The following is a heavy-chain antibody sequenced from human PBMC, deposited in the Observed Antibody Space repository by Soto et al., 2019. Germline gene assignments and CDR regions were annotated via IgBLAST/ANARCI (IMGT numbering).Heavy chain of an antibody. D-gene: IGHD3-10*01. V-gene: IGHV1-2*04. Sequence: GASVKVSCKASGYTFTGYYMHWVRQAPGQGLEWMGWINPNSGGTNYAQKFQGWVTMTRDTSISTAYMELSRLGSDDTAVYYCARARVRGVIIKSYDALDIWGKGKMVTVSS. CDR1: GYTFTGYY. CDR3: ARARVRGVIIKSYDALDI. J-gene: IGHJ3*02. CDR2: INPNSGGT.